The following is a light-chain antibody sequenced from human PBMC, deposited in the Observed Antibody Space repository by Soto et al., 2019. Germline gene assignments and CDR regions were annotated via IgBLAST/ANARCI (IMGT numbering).Light chain of an antibody. CDR1: SSDVGSYKF. V-gene: IGLV2-23*01. J-gene: IGLJ1*01. CDR3: CSYAGSDTYV. CDR2: EGS. Sequence: QSVLTQPASVSASPGQSITISCTGSSSDVGSYKFVSWYQQHPGKAPKVMICEGSKRPSGVSYRFSGSKSGNTASLTISGLQAEDKADYYCCSYAGSDTYVFGSGTKVTVL.